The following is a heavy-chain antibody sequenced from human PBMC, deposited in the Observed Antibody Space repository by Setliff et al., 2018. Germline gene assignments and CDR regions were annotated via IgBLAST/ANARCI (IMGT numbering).Heavy chain of an antibody. CDR3: AKGGGRYHSDS. Sequence: SETLSLTCTVSGASISSGEYYWTWIRQRPGKDLEWIGYIYDSGSIYRNPSLKSRMTISRHTSRNQFSLKLTSMTAADTAVYYCAKGGGRYHSDSWGQGILVTVSS. J-gene: IGHJ4*02. D-gene: IGHD1-1*01. CDR1: GASISSGEYY. CDR2: IYDSGSI. V-gene: IGHV4-31*03.